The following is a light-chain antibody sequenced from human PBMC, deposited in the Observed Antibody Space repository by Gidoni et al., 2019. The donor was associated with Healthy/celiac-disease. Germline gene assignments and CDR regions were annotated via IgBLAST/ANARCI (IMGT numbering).Light chain of an antibody. CDR3: QQSYSTPT. CDR2: AAY. V-gene: IGKV1-39*01. Sequence: DNKMTQSPSSLSAYVGDRVTITCRASQSISSYFNWYQQKPGKAPKLLIYAAYSLQSGVPSRFSGSGSGTDFTLTISSLQPEDFATYYCQQSYSTPTFGGGTKVEIK. CDR1: QSISSY. J-gene: IGKJ4*01.